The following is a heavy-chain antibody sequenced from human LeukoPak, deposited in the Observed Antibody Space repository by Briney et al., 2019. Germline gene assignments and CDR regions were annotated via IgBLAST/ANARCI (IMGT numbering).Heavy chain of an antibody. J-gene: IGHJ4*02. D-gene: IGHD3-22*01. CDR3: AREGSGYPFDY. V-gene: IGHV4-59*01. CDR2: IYYSGST. Sequence: PSETLSLTCAVFGGSISNYFWSWIRQPPGKGLEWIGYIYYSGSTIYNPSLKSRVTISVDTSKNQFSLKLSSVTAADTAVYYCAREGSGYPFDYWGQGTLVTVSS. CDR1: GGSISNYF.